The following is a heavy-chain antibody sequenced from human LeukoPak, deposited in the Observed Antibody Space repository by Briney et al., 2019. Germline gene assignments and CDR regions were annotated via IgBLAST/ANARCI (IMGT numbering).Heavy chain of an antibody. D-gene: IGHD4-23*01. CDR1: GFTFRNYG. CDR2: IRYDGSDK. Sequence: QTGGSLRLSCAASGFTFRNYGMHWVRQAPGKGLEWVAYIRYDGSDKYYADSVKGRFTISRDNSKNTLYLQMNSLRAEDTAVYYCARRAGVYSHPYDYWGQGTLVTVSS. J-gene: IGHJ4*02. CDR3: ARRAGVYSHPYDY. V-gene: IGHV3-30*02.